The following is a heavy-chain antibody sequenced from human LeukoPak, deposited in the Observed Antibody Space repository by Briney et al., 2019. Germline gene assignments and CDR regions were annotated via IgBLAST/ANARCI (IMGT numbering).Heavy chain of an antibody. CDR3: ARIRTPIQYRDIRYSYGSRGGFDY. CDR2: ISYDGSNK. J-gene: IGHJ4*02. V-gene: IGHV3-30-3*01. D-gene: IGHD5-18*01. CDR1: GFTFSSYA. Sequence: PGGSLRLSCAASGFTFSSYAMHWVRQAPGKGLEWVAVISYDGSNKYYADSVKGRFTISRDNSKNTLYLQMNSLRAEDTAVYYCARIRTPIQYRDIRYSYGSRGGFDYWGQGTLVTVSS.